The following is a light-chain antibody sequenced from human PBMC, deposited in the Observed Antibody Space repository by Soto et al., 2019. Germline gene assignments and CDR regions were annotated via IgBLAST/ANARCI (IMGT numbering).Light chain of an antibody. CDR3: QHYGSSPRT. Sequence: EIVMTQSPATLSLSPGERATLSCRASQSVSSSYLGWYQQKPGQAPRLLIYGASSRATGIPDRFSGSGSGTDFTLTISRLEPEDFAVYYCQHYGSSPRTFGQGTKVEIK. V-gene: IGKV3-20*01. J-gene: IGKJ1*01. CDR1: QSVSSSY. CDR2: GAS.